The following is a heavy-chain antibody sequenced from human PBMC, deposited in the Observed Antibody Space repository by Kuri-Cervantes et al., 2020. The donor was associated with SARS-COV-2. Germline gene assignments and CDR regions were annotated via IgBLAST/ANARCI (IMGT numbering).Heavy chain of an antibody. CDR2: INPNSGGT. CDR1: GYTFTSYA. J-gene: IGHJ4*02. V-gene: IGHV1-18*01. D-gene: IGHD3-22*01. CDR3: ARVGVDTMIANGKILDY. Sequence: ASVKVFCKASGYTFTSYAMNWVRQAPGQGLEWMGWINPNSGGTNYAQKLQGRVTMTTDTSTSTAYMELRSLRSDDTAVYYCARVGVDTMIANGKILDYWGQGTLVTVSS.